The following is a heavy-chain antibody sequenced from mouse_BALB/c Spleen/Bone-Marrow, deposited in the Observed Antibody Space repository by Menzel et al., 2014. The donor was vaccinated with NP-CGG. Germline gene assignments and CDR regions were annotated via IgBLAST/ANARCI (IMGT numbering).Heavy chain of an antibody. D-gene: IGHD1-1*01. J-gene: IGHJ4*01. Sequence: VHLVESGPGLVAPSQSLSIACTVSGFSLTSYGVHWVRQPPGKGLEWLGAIWAGGSTDYNSALMSRLSISKDNSKSQVFLKMNSLQTDDTAMYYCARALYCYGSSYYTMDYWGQGTSVIVSS. CDR1: GFSLTSYG. CDR3: ARALYCYGSSYYTMDY. CDR2: IWAGGST. V-gene: IGHV2-9*02.